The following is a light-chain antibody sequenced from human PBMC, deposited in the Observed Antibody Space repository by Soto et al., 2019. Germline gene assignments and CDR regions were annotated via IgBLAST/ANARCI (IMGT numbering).Light chain of an antibody. J-gene: IGKJ1*01. V-gene: IGKV3-15*01. CDR1: QSLGSD. Sequence: EIVMTQSPGTLSLSPGDTATLSCRASQSLGSDLAWYQQKPGQAPRLLIFGAPARPTGIPARISGSGSGTEFTLTISSLRSEDFAVYFCQQYYNWPRTFGQGTKVDIK. CDR3: QQYYNWPRT. CDR2: GAP.